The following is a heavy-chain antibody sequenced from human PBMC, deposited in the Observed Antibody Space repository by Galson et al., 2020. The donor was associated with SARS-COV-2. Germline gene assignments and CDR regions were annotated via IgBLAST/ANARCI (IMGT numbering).Heavy chain of an antibody. D-gene: IGHD3-10*01. CDR3: ARDSGGVLLWFGEFESGFDP. CDR1: GGSIRSGGYY. CDR2: IYYSGRT. Sequence: SETLSLTCTVSGGSIRSGGYYWSWIRQHPGKGLEWIGYIYYSGRTYYNPSLKSRVTISVDTSKNQFSLKLSSVTAADTAVYYCARDSGGVLLWFGEFESGFDPWGQGTLVTVSS. V-gene: IGHV4-31*03. J-gene: IGHJ5*02.